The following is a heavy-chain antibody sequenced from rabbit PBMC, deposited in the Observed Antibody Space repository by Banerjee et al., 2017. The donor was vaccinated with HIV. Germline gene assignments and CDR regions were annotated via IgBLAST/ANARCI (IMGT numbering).Heavy chain of an antibody. V-gene: IGHV1S40*01. CDR1: GFSFSNNYY. CDR2: IYAGSSGDT. D-gene: IGHD1-1*01. J-gene: IGHJ6*01. CDR3: ARGNYDSSVAIDYGMDL. Sequence: QSLEESGGGLVQPEGSLTLTCTASGFSFSNNYYMCWVRQAPGKGLEWIACIYAGSSGDTYYASWAKGRFTISKTSSTTVTLQMTSLTAADTATYVCARGNYDSSVAIDYGMDLWGPGTLVTVS.